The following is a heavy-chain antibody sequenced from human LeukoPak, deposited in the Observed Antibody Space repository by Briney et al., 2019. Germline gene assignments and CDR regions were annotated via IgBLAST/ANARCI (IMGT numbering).Heavy chain of an antibody. Sequence: GSLRLSCAASGYTFTSYAISWVRQAPGKGLEWVSSLSGSGYNTYYAHPLKGRFTISRDKSKNTAYLQMNSLRAEDTALYYCAKDPYGTTYFDCWGQGALVTVSS. CDR3: AKDPYGTTYFDC. J-gene: IGHJ4*02. D-gene: IGHD1-14*01. CDR2: LSGSGYNT. V-gene: IGHV3-23*01. CDR1: GYTFTSYA.